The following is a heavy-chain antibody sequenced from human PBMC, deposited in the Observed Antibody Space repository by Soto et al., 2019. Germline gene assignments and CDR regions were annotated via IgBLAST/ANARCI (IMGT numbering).Heavy chain of an antibody. Sequence: ASVKVSCKASGFSFTGYYIHWLRQAPGQGLEWMGWINAHSGGTEYAQKFQGRVTLTRDTSISTAYMTLSSLRSDDTAIYYCAKDLTRQLAYWLDPWGQGTQVTVS. CDR2: INAHSGGT. CDR3: AKDLTRQLAYWLDP. V-gene: IGHV1-2*02. D-gene: IGHD6-6*01. CDR1: GFSFTGYY. J-gene: IGHJ5*02.